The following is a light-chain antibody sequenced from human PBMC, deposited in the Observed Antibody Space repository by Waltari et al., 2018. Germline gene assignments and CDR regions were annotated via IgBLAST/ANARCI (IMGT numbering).Light chain of an antibody. CDR3: QSYDNRLNAWV. Sequence: QSVLTQPPSVSGAPGQRVTISCTWGSPNIGTPYDVHWYRQVPGAPPKLLIYDDNTRPSGVPDRFSASKSGTSASLAITGLQAEDEADYYCQSYDNRLNAWVFGGGTKLTVL. CDR1: SPNIGTPYD. J-gene: IGLJ3*02. V-gene: IGLV1-40*01. CDR2: DDN.